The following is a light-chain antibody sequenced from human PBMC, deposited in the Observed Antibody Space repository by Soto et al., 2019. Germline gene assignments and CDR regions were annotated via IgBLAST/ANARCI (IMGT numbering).Light chain of an antibody. CDR1: QGISNY. V-gene: IGKV1-27*01. CDR3: QKYNSGPWT. CDR2: VAS. Sequence: DIQMTQSPSSRSASVGDRVTITCRASQGISNYLAWYQQQPGKVPKLLIYVASTLQSGVPSRFSGSGSGTDFTLTISSLQPEDVATYYCQKYNSGPWTFGQGTKVEIK. J-gene: IGKJ1*01.